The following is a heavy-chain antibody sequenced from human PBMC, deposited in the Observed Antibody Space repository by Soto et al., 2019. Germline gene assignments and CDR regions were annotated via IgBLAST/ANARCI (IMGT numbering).Heavy chain of an antibody. J-gene: IGHJ6*03. CDR3: ARGRAHYYYYYMDV. CDR2: INSDGSST. V-gene: IGHV3-74*01. Sequence: GGSLRLSCAASGFTFSSYWMHWVRQAPGKGLVWVSRINSDGSSTSYADSVKGRFTISRDNAKNTLYLQMNSLRAEDTAVYYCARGRAHYYYYYMDVWGKGTTVTVSS. CDR1: GFTFSSYW.